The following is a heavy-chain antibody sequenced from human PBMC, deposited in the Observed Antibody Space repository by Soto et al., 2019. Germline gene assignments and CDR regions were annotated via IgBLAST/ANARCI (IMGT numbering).Heavy chain of an antibody. J-gene: IGHJ5*01. Sequence: GASVKVSCKVSGYTLTELSMHWVRQAPGKGLEWMGGFDPEDGETIYAQKFQGRVTMTEDTSTDTAYMELSSLRSEDTAVYYCATAVHYGSGSYGYNWFDSWGQGTLVTVSS. D-gene: IGHD3-10*01. CDR2: FDPEDGET. V-gene: IGHV1-24*01. CDR1: GYTLTELS. CDR3: ATAVHYGSGSYGYNWFDS.